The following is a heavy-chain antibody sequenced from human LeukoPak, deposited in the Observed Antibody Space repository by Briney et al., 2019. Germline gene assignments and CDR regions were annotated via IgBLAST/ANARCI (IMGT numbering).Heavy chain of an antibody. Sequence: GGSLRLSCAASGFTLSSYGVHWVRQAPGKGLEWVAVISYDGSNKYYADSVKGRFTISRDNSKNTLYLQMNSLRAEDTAVYYCAKDPGADSSGWFGYFDYWGQGTLVTVSS. D-gene: IGHD6-19*01. V-gene: IGHV3-30*18. J-gene: IGHJ4*02. CDR1: GFTLSSYG. CDR3: AKDPGADSSGWFGYFDY. CDR2: ISYDGSNK.